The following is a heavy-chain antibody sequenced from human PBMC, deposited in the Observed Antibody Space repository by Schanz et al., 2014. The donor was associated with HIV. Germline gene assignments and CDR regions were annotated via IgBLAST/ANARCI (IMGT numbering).Heavy chain of an antibody. V-gene: IGHV3-30*18. CDR1: GFTFSTYG. D-gene: IGHD3-16*01. CDR2: ISYDGGNK. Sequence: QVQLVESGGGVVQPGRSLRLSCAASGFTFSTYGMHWVRQAPGKGLEWVAVISYDGGNKYYADSVKGRFTISRDNSKNTLYLQMNSLRAEDTALYYCAKEMVSRYYGDAFNIWGQGTMVTVSS. CDR3: AKEMVSRYYGDAFNI. J-gene: IGHJ3*02.